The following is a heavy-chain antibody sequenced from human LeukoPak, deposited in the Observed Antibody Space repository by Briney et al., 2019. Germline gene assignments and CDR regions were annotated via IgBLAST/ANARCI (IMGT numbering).Heavy chain of an antibody. D-gene: IGHD3-9*01. CDR1: GFTFRRYW. CDR2: IKQDGSEK. CDR3: AATYYDILTGFLYGMDV. Sequence: GGSLRLPCAASGFTFRRYWMSWVRQAPGKGLEWVANIKQDGSEKYYVDSVKGRFTISRDNAKNSLNLQMNSLRAEDTAVYHCAATYYDILTGFLYGMDVWGQGTTVTVSS. J-gene: IGHJ6*02. V-gene: IGHV3-7*01.